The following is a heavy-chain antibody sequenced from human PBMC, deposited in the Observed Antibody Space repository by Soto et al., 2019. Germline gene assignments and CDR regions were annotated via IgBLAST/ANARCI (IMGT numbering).Heavy chain of an antibody. V-gene: IGHV4-34*01. D-gene: IGHD6-19*01. Sequence: SETLSLTCAVYAGSFSHYYWNWIRQSPGEGLEWIGKIKHSGSSNYNPSLRSRVSISVDMSKNQFSLRLTSVTAADTAVYYCARGGSSDWQVALDIWGQGTMVTVSS. J-gene: IGHJ3*02. CDR2: IKHSGSS. CDR1: AGSFSHYY. CDR3: ARGGSSDWQVALDI.